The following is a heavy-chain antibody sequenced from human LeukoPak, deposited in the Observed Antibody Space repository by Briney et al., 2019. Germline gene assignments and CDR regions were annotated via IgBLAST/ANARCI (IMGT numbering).Heavy chain of an antibody. J-gene: IGHJ4*02. CDR1: GFTFSSYG. CDR3: AKVRKIVLDTAMVKVPGS. CDR2: IRYDGSNK. V-gene: IGHV3-30*02. D-gene: IGHD5-18*01. Sequence: PGGSLRLSCAASGFTFSSYGMHWVRQAPGKGLEWVAFIRYDGSNKYYADSVKGRFTISRDNSKNTLYLQMNSLRAEDTAVYYCAKVRKIVLDTAMVKVPGSWGQGTLVTVSS.